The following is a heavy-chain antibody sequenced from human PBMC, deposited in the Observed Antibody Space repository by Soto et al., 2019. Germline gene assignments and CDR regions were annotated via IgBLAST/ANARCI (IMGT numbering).Heavy chain of an antibody. CDR2: ISGSGGST. Sequence: LRLSCAASGFTFSSYAMSWVRQAPGRGLEWVSAISGSGGSTYYADSVKGRFTISRDNSKNTLYLQMNSLRAEDTAVYYCAKDIAVAGTGDYWGQGTLVTVSS. V-gene: IGHV3-23*01. D-gene: IGHD6-19*01. CDR3: AKDIAVAGTGDY. J-gene: IGHJ4*02. CDR1: GFTFSSYA.